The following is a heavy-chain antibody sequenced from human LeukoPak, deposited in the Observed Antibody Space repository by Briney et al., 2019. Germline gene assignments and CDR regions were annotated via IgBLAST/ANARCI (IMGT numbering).Heavy chain of an antibody. CDR1: GFTFSSYA. CDR3: AKDLLYSSSWYYFDC. D-gene: IGHD6-13*01. J-gene: IGHJ4*02. V-gene: IGHV3-23*01. Sequence: GGSLRLSCAASGFTFSSYAMTWVRQAPGKGLEWVSGISGSGRTTYYADSVKGRSTISRDDSKSTLYLQMNSLRAEDTAVYYCAKDLLYSSSWYYFDCWGQGTLVTVSS. CDR2: ISGSGRTT.